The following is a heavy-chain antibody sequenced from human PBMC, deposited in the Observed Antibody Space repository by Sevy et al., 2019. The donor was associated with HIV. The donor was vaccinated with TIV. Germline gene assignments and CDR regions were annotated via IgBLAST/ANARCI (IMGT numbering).Heavy chain of an antibody. D-gene: IGHD6-19*01. V-gene: IGHV4-39*02. Sequence: SETLSLTCTVSGDSISSNNFYWGWVRQRPEKGVEWIGNIYYTGSTYYNPSLKSRVTISVDTSKNQFALKLNSVTAAGTAVYYCAREAVALDYWGQGTLVTVSS. CDR3: AREAVALDY. CDR2: IYYTGST. J-gene: IGHJ4*01. CDR1: GDSISSNNFY.